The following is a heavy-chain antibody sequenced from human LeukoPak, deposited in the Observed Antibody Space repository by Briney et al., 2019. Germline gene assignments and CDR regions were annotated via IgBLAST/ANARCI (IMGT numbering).Heavy chain of an antibody. D-gene: IGHD6-13*01. CDR3: ARELAA. CDR1: GFTFSSYG. V-gene: IGHV3-30*03. CDR2: ISYDGSNK. Sequence: GGSLRLSCAASGFTFSSYGMHWVRQAPGKGLEWVAVISYDGSNKYYADSVKGRFTISRDNSKNTLYLQMNSLRADDTAIYYCARELAAWGQGTLVTVSS. J-gene: IGHJ4*02.